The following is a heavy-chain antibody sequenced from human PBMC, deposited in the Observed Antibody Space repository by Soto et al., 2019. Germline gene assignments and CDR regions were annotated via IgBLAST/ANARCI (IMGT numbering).Heavy chain of an antibody. CDR2: IFYSGTT. CDR1: GGSMDRSY. V-gene: IGHV4-59*01. CDR3: ARERSYYYSGHFDS. J-gene: IGHJ4*02. Sequence: PSETLSLTCTVSGGSMDRSYWSWVRQSPGKGLEWIGYIFYSGTTNYNPSLKSRVTISVDTSKNQFSLQLTSVTAADTGVYFCARERSYYYSGHFDSWGQGTQVTVSS. D-gene: IGHD3-22*01.